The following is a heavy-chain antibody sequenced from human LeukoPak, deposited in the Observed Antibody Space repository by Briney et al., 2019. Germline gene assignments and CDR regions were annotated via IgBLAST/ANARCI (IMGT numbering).Heavy chain of an antibody. CDR1: GGSISSYY. J-gene: IGHJ4*02. V-gene: IGHV4-4*07. CDR2: IYTSGST. CDR3: ARDRPADLGSTWYRLGD. D-gene: IGHD6-13*01. Sequence: SETLSLTCTVSGGSISSYYWSWIRQPAGEGLEWIGRIYTSGSTNYNPSLKSRLTMSVDTSKNQFSLKLTSVTAADTAVYYCARDRPADLGSTWYRLGDWGQGILVTVSS.